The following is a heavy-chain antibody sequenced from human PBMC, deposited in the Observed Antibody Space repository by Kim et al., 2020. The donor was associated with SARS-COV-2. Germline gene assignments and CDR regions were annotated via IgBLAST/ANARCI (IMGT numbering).Heavy chain of an antibody. J-gene: IGHJ4*02. D-gene: IGHD5-12*01. CDR1: GGSISPYY. CDR3: ARSSHAFRDGYNPFGY. Sequence: SETLSLTCTVSGGSISPYYWSWIRQPPGKGLEWIGYISYSRSTNCNPSLKSRVTISLDTSKNQFSLRLSSVTAADTAVYYCARSSHAFRDGYNPFGYWGQGTLVTVSS. V-gene: IGHV4-59*01. CDR2: ISYSRST.